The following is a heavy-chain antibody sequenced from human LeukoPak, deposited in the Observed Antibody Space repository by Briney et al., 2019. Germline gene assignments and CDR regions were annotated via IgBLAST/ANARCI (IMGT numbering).Heavy chain of an antibody. J-gene: IGHJ3*02. CDR2: ISYDGSNK. Sequence: PGRSLRLSCAASGFTFSSYAMHWVRQAPGKGLEWVAVISYDGSNKYYADSVKGRFTISRDNSKNTLYLQMNSLRAEDTAVYYCARGGYDFWSGYSNLDAFDIWGQGTMVTVSS. CDR1: GFTFSSYA. D-gene: IGHD3-3*01. V-gene: IGHV3-30-3*01. CDR3: ARGGYDFWSGYSNLDAFDI.